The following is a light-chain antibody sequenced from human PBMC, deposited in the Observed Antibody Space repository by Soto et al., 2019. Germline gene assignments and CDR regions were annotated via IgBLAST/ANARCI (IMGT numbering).Light chain of an antibody. CDR3: QHYDSSPPKYT. CDR1: QTISSSY. Sequence: EIVLTQSPGTLSLSPGERATLSCRASQTISSSYLAWYQQKPGQAPRLLIFGASSRATDIPDRFSGSGSGTAFTLTISRLQPEDFAVYYCQHYDSSPPKYTFGQGTKLEIK. CDR2: GAS. J-gene: IGKJ2*01. V-gene: IGKV3-20*01.